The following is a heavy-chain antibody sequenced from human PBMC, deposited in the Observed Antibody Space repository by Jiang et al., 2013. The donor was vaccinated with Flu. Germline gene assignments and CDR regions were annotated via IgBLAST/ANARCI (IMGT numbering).Heavy chain of an antibody. J-gene: IGHJ4*02. CDR3: VRENYDIHYFHY. V-gene: IGHV4-30-4*08. Sequence: PGLVKPSQTLTLTCTVSGASISDVHDYWTWIRQPPGKGLEWIGYVYDSGSTYYNPSLKSRVTISLDTSKSQFSLKLSSVTAADTAVYFCVRENYDIHYFHYWGQGTPVAVSS. CDR2: VYDSGST. CDR1: GASISDVHDY. D-gene: IGHD3-9*01.